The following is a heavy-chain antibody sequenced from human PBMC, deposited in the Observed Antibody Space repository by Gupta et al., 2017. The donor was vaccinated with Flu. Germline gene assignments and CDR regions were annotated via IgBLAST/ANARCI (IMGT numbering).Heavy chain of an antibody. CDR1: GYTFTVYY. CDR3: ARDVFEMLVPAYEEY. V-gene: IGHV1-2*06. J-gene: IGHJ4*02. D-gene: IGHD2-2*01. CDR2: INPNTGAT. Sequence: QVQLVQSGAEVEKPGASVKVSCKASGYTFTVYYIHWVRQAPGQGLEWMGRINPNTGATEYPQKFQDRVTLTRDTSISTAYMELSRLRSDDTAVYYCARDVFEMLVPAYEEYWGQGTLLTVSS.